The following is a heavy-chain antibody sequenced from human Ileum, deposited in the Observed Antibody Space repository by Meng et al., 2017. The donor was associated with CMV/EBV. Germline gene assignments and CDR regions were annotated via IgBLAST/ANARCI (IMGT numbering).Heavy chain of an antibody. CDR3: AGGIAAAM. Sequence: GGSLRLSCAASGFTFDDYAMHWVRQAPGKGLEWVSGISWNSGSIGYADSVKGRFTISRDNAKNSLYLRMNSLRAEDTALYYCAGGIAAAMWGQGTLVTVSS. J-gene: IGHJ4*02. D-gene: IGHD6-25*01. V-gene: IGHV3-9*01. CDR1: GFTFDDYA. CDR2: ISWNSGSI.